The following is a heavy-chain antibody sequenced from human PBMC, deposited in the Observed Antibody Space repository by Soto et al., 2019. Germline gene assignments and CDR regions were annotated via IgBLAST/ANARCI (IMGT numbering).Heavy chain of an antibody. D-gene: IGHD6-19*01. Sequence: QVQLVESGGGVVQPGRSLRLSCAASGFTFSSYGMHWVRQAPGKGLEWVAVIWYDGSNKYYADSVKGRFTISRDNSKNALYLQMNSLSAEDTAVYYCASDLMAVADKGGFDYWGQGTLVTVSS. CDR1: GFTFSSYG. J-gene: IGHJ4*02. CDR2: IWYDGSNK. CDR3: ASDLMAVADKGGFDY. V-gene: IGHV3-33*01.